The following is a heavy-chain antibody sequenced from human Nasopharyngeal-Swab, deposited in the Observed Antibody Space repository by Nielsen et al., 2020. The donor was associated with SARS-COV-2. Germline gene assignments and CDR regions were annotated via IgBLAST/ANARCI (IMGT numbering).Heavy chain of an antibody. CDR2: IIPILGIA. D-gene: IGHD5-18*01. CDR3: ARGDSYGASWYFDL. V-gene: IGHV1-69*04. CDR1: GGTFSSYA. Sequence: SVKVSCKASGGTFSSYAISWVRQAPGQGLEWMGRIIPILGIANYAQKFQGGVTITADKSTSTAYMELGSLRSEDTAVYYCARGDSYGASWYFDLWGRGTLVTVSS. J-gene: IGHJ2*01.